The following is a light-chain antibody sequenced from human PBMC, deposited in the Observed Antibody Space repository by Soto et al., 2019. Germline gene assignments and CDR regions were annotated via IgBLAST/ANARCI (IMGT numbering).Light chain of an antibody. CDR2: AAS. CDR3: QQYGDSPLT. J-gene: IGKJ3*01. Sequence: EILLTQSSSTLSLCPGEGVTLSCRASQSVTVNSLAWYQQKPGQAPRLLIYAASTRAAAVPDRFTGSGSGTDFALTISRLEPEDFGVYYCQQYGDSPLTSGPGTKVDIK. V-gene: IGKV3-20*01. CDR1: QSVTVNS.